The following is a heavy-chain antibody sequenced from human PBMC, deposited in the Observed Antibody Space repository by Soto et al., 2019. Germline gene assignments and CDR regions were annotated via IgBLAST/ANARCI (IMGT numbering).Heavy chain of an antibody. J-gene: IGHJ6*03. CDR2: INAGNGNT. CDR1: GYTFTSYA. V-gene: IGHV1-3*01. D-gene: IGHD2-2*01. CDR3: ALCSSTSLPYYYYYYMDV. Sequence: ASVKVSCKASGYTFTSYAVHWVRQAPGQRLEWKGWINAGNGNTKYSQKIQGRVTITRDTSASTAYMELSSLRSEDTAVFYCALCSSTSLPYYYYYYMDVWGKGTTVTVSS.